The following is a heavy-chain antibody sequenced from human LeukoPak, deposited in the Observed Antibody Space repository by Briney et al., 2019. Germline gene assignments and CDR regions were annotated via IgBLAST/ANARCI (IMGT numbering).Heavy chain of an antibody. Sequence: SETLSLTCSVSDGSINTISDYWGWVRQPPGKGLEWIGSVYYTGSTYYNAPFKSRVTISIDTSKNQFSLKLNSVTAADTAMYYCAKSGGYGLIDYWGQGTLVTVSS. D-gene: IGHD1-26*01. CDR2: VYYTGST. V-gene: IGHV4-39*01. CDR3: AKSGGYGLIDY. J-gene: IGHJ4*02. CDR1: DGSINTISDY.